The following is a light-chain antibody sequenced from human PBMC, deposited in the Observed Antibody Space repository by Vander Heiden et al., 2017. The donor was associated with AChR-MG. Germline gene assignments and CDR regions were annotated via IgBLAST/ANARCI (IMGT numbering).Light chain of an antibody. CDR2: GAS. J-gene: IGKJ4*01. V-gene: IGKV3-15*01. CDR3: QQYNNWPLT. Sequence: EIVMTPSPTTLSVSPGERATLPCRASQTVNSNLAWYQQKAGQAPRLLIYGASTRATGVPARFSGSGSGTEFSLTISSLQSEDFAVYYCQQYNNWPLTFGGGTKVEIK. CDR1: QTVNSN.